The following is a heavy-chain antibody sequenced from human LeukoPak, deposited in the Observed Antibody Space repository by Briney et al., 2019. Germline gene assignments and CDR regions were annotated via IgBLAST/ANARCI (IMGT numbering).Heavy chain of an antibody. CDR2: ITSSGGTT. CDR1: GSTA. CDR3: AKDHNYFDRRFDY. D-gene: IGHD3-22*01. V-gene: IGHV3-23*01. Sequence: PGGSLRLSCAVSGSTAMSWVRQAPGKGLEWVSSITSSGGTTFYADSVEGRFTISRDNSKNTVYLQMNSLRAEDTAVYYCAKDHNYFDRRFDYWGQGTLVTVSP. J-gene: IGHJ4*02.